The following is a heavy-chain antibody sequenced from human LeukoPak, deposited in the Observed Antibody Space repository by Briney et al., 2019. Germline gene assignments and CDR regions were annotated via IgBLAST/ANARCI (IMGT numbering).Heavy chain of an antibody. Sequence: GGSLRLSCAASGFTVSSNHMSWVRQAPGKGLEWVSVIYTGGTTYYADSVKGRFTISRDNSKNTLYLQMGSLSTEDTAVYYCARGHEYRGYGQDYWGQGTLVTVSS. CDR1: GFTVSSNH. V-gene: IGHV3-66*01. CDR2: IYTGGTT. D-gene: IGHD5-12*01. J-gene: IGHJ4*02. CDR3: ARGHEYRGYGQDY.